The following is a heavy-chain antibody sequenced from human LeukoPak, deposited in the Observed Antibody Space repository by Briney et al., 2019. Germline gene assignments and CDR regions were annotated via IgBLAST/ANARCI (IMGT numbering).Heavy chain of an antibody. CDR1: GESFSGYY. CDR3: ARYSQRDSLDY. Sequence: PSETLSLTRAVYGESFSGYYWSWIRQPPGKGLEWIGYIYHSGSTYYNPSLKSRVTISVDRSKNQFSLKLSSVTAADTAVYYCARYSQRDSLDYWGQGTLVTVSS. D-gene: IGHD6-25*01. CDR2: IYHSGST. V-gene: IGHV4-34*01. J-gene: IGHJ4*02.